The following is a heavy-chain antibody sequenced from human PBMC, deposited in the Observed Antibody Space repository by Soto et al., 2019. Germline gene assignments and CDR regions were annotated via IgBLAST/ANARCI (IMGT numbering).Heavy chain of an antibody. Sequence: GGSLRLSCAASGFTFSSYAMSWVRQAPGKGLEWVSAISGSGGSTYYADSVKGRFTISRDNSKNTLYLQMNSLRAEDTAVYYCAKDRTNYDILTGMPRGCYYMDVWGKGTPVTVSS. CDR1: GFTFSSYA. CDR3: AKDRTNYDILTGMPRGCYYMDV. J-gene: IGHJ6*03. V-gene: IGHV3-23*01. D-gene: IGHD3-9*01. CDR2: ISGSGGST.